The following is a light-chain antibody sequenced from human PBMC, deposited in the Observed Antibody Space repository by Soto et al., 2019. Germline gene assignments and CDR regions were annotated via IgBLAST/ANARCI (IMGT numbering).Light chain of an antibody. J-gene: IGKJ2*01. CDR2: EAS. CDR3: QQYNIYPYT. V-gene: IGKV1-5*03. Sequence: DIQMTQSPSSLSASVGDRVTITCRASQSISGWLAWYQQKPGKAPKLLIYEASTLESGVPSRFSGSGSGTEITLTVNSLQPDDFATYFCQQYNIYPYTFGQGTKLEIK. CDR1: QSISGW.